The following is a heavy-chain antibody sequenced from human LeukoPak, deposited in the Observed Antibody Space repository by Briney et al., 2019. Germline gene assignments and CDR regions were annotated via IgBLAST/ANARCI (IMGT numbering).Heavy chain of an antibody. Sequence: SETLYLICSVSGGSISSSSHYWGWLRQPPGKGLEWIGSIYYCGSTYYNPSLKSRVTISVDTSKNQFSLKLSSVTAADTAVYYCATRRCSSTSCYARNYYYYYGMDVWGQGTTVTVSS. V-gene: IGHV4-39*01. CDR2: IYYCGST. CDR1: GGSISSSSHY. CDR3: ATRRCSSTSCYARNYYYYYGMDV. J-gene: IGHJ6*02. D-gene: IGHD2-2*01.